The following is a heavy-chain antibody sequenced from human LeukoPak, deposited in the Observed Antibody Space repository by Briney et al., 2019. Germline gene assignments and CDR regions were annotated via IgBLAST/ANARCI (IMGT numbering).Heavy chain of an antibody. V-gene: IGHV1-69*06. Sequence: SVEVSCKASGGTFSSYAISWVRQAPGQGLEWMGRIIPIFGTANYAQKFQGRVTITADKSTSTAYMELSSLRSEDTAVYYCARWPYCSSTSCPNWFDPWGQGTLVTVSS. CDR3: ARWPYCSSTSCPNWFDP. CDR2: IIPIFGTA. D-gene: IGHD2-2*01. CDR1: GGTFSSYA. J-gene: IGHJ5*02.